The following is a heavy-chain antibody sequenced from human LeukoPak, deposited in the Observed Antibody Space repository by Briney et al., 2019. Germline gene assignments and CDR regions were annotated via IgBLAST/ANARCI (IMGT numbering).Heavy chain of an antibody. V-gene: IGHV4-31*03. D-gene: IGHD2-15*01. CDR2: TYYGGNT. CDR1: GGSISRGGDY. Sequence: SEILSLTCTVSGGSISRGGDYWAWIRQHPGKGLEWIGNTYYGGNTYYNPSLKSRVTISVDTSKNQFSLKLSSVTAADTAVYYCARDGGRTPSGDAFDIWGQGTMVTVSS. J-gene: IGHJ3*02. CDR3: ARDGGRTPSGDAFDI.